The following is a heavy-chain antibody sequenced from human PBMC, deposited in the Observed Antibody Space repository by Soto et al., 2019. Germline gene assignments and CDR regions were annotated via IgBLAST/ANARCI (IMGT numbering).Heavy chain of an antibody. J-gene: IGHJ6*02. V-gene: IGHV1-69*01. CDR2: IIPIFGTA. D-gene: IGHD3-10*01. CDR1: GGTFSSYA. Sequence: QVQLVQSGAEVKKPGSSVKVSCKASGGTFSSYAISWVRQAPGQGLEWMGGIIPIFGTANYAQKFQGRVTITADESTSTAYMELSSLRSEDTAVYYCAREKGGGSGSYYRRPVGYGMDVWGQGTTVTVSS. CDR3: AREKGGGSGSYYRRPVGYGMDV.